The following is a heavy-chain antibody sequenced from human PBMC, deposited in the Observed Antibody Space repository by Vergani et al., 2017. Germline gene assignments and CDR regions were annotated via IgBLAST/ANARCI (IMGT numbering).Heavy chain of an antibody. Sequence: QVRLQESGPGLVKPSETLSLTCSVSGGSMSGYYWSWIRQPPGKELEWIGYMYHSGCTNYNPSLGTRVTISGDTSKNQFSLKLNSVTAADTAVYYCGRVADFYGLGSRLLDLWGQGILVTVSS. V-gene: IGHV4-59*01. J-gene: IGHJ5*02. CDR3: GRVADFYGLGSRLLDL. CDR2: MYHSGCT. D-gene: IGHD3-10*01. CDR1: GGSMSGYY.